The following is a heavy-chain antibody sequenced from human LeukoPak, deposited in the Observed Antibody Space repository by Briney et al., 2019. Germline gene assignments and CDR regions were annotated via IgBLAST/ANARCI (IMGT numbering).Heavy chain of an antibody. D-gene: IGHD4-17*01. J-gene: IGHJ3*02. Sequence: SETPSLTCTVSGGSLSSYYFSWIRQSPGKGLEWIAYINYSGSASCNPSLKSRVTMSVDTSKQFSLSLSSVTAADTAVYYCARHNYDDYVFDIWGQGTKVTVSS. CDR2: INYSGSA. CDR3: ARHNYDDYVFDI. V-gene: IGHV4-59*08. CDR1: GGSLSSYY.